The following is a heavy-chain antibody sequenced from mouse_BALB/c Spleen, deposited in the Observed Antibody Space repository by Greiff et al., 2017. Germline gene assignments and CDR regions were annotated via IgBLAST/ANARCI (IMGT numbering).Heavy chain of an antibody. J-gene: IGHJ1*01. V-gene: IGHV1-4*02. CDR2: INPSSGYT. Sequence: QVQLKQSAAELARPGASVKMSCKASGYTFTSYTMHWVKQRPGQGLEWIGYINPSSGYTEYNQKFKDKTTLTADKSSSTAYMQLSSLTSEDSAVYYCARVDWYFDVWGAGTTVTVSS. CDR1: GYTFTSYT. CDR3: ARVDWYFDV.